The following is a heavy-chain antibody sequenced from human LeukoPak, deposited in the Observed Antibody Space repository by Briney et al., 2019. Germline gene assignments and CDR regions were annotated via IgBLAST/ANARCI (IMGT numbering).Heavy chain of an antibody. CDR2: ISGSGGST. D-gene: IGHD6-19*01. CDR3: AKDSVAGSTYYFDY. Sequence: GGSLRLSCAASGFTVSSNYMSWVRQAPGKGLEWVLAISGSGGSTYYADSVKGRFTISRDNSKNTLYLQMNSLRAEDTAVYYCAKDSVAGSTYYFDYWGQGTLVTVSS. V-gene: IGHV3-23*01. J-gene: IGHJ4*02. CDR1: GFTVSSNY.